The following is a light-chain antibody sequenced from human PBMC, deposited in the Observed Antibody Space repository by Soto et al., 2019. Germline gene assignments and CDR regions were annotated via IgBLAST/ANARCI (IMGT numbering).Light chain of an antibody. CDR3: QTWVSGIEV. J-gene: IGLJ2*01. CDR1: SGHSSYA. CDR2: INSDGSH. Sequence: QPVLTQSPSASASLGASVKLTSTLSSGHSSYAIAWHQQQPEKGPRYLMKINSDGSHSKGDGIPDRFSGSSSGAERYLTISSLQSEDEADYYCQTWVSGIEVFGGGTTLTVL. V-gene: IGLV4-69*01.